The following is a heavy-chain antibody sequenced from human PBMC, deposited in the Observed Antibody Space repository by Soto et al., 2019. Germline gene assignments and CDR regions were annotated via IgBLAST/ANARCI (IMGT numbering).Heavy chain of an antibody. CDR3: AAVAGGCSRTTCQIDP. J-gene: IGHJ5*02. D-gene: IGHD2-2*01. Sequence: SETLSLTCAVYGGSFSGYYWSWIRQPPGKGLEWIGEINHSGSTNYNPSLKSRVTISVDTSKNQFSLKLTSLTAADTAIYYCAAVAGGCSRTTCQIDPWGQGTLVTVSS. CDR1: GGSFSGYY. V-gene: IGHV4-34*01. CDR2: INHSGST.